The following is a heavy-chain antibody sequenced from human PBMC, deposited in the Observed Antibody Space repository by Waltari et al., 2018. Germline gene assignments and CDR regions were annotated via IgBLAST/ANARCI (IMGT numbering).Heavy chain of an antibody. V-gene: IGHV4-34*01. J-gene: IGHJ4*02. CDR3: AREMALPGEGPDY. Sequence: QVQLQQWGAGLLKPSETLSLTCAVYGGSLSGYYWSWIRQSPGTGLEWMAEISPSGDTNYNPSLKSRVTLFLDTSKNQFSLEMSSVTAADTAVYYCAREMALPGEGPDYWGQGALVTVSS. D-gene: IGHD3-16*01. CDR1: GGSLSGYY. CDR2: ISPSGDT.